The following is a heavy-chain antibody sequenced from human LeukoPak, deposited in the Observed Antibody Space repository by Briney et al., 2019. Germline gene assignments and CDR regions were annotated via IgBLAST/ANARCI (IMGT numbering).Heavy chain of an antibody. V-gene: IGHV4-34*01. CDR3: ARGDRSYAPYYYFYYMYV. CDR1: GVSFSGFH. CDR2: INHSRTA. J-gene: IGHJ6*03. Sequence: TSETLSFTCAVYGVSFSGFHWGWIRQRPGMGLKWSGEINHSRTANYKQSLKSRVTISVYPSKNQFSLKLSSVTAADTTVYYCARGDRSYAPYYYFYYMYVWGKGTTVTISS. D-gene: IGHD4-17*01.